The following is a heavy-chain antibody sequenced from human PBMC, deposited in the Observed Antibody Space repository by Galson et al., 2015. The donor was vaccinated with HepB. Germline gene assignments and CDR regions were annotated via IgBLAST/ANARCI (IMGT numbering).Heavy chain of an antibody. CDR1: GYTFTTYG. D-gene: IGHD2-15*01. Sequence: SVKVSCKASGYTFTTYGISWVRQAPGQGLEWMGGIIPIFGTANYAQKFQGRVTITADESTSTAYMELSSLRSEDTAVYYCARGYCSGGICYSPYYYYYYYMDVWGKGTTVTVSS. V-gene: IGHV1-69*13. CDR2: IIPIFGTA. J-gene: IGHJ6*03. CDR3: ARGYCSGGICYSPYYYYYYYMDV.